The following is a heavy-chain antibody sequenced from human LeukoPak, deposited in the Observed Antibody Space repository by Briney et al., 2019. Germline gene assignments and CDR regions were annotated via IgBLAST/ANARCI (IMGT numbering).Heavy chain of an antibody. CDR1: GGSISTYY. D-gene: IGHD5-18*01. CDR2: IDYRGST. V-gene: IGHV4-59*12. Sequence: SETLSLTCTVSGGSISTYYWSWIRQSPGKGLEWIAYIDYRGSTTYNPSLRSRVTISVDTSKNQFSLKLSSVTAADTAVYYCARGKRYSYGYGGPHDAFDIWGQGTMVTVSS. J-gene: IGHJ3*02. CDR3: ARGKRYSYGYGGPHDAFDI.